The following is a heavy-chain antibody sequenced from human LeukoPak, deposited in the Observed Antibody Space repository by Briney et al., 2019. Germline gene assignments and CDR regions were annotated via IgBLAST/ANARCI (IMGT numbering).Heavy chain of an antibody. J-gene: IGHJ4*02. CDR3: ARLFVYGSGAEAFDY. CDR1: GFTFSSYW. CDR2: IKQDGSEK. Sequence: GGSLRLSCAASGFTFSSYWMSWVRQAPGKGLEWVAHIKQDGSEKYYVDSVKGRFTISRDNSMNSLFLHMSSLRAEDTAVYYCARLFVYGSGAEAFDYWGQGILVTVSS. V-gene: IGHV3-7*01. D-gene: IGHD3-10*01.